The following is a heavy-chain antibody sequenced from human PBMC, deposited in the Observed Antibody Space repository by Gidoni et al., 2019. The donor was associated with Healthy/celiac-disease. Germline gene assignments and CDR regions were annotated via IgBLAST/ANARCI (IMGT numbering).Heavy chain of an antibody. J-gene: IGHJ3*02. V-gene: IGHV3-21*01. CDR2: ISSSSSYI. D-gene: IGHD2-15*01. Sequence: EVQLVESGGGLVKPGGSLRLSCAASGFTFSSYSMNWVRQAPGKGLEWVSSISSSSSYIYYADSVKGRFTISRDNAKNSLYRQMNSLRAEDTAVYYCASIVETDAFDIWGQGTMVTVSS. CDR3: ASIVETDAFDI. CDR1: GFTFSSYS.